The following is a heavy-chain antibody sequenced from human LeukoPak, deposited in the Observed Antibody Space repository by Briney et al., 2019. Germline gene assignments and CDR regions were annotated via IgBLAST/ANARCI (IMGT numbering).Heavy chain of an antibody. CDR1: GYSINNYW. J-gene: IGHJ5*02. CDR3: ARQEYCSGGSCYPWFDP. CDR2: IYPADSDI. D-gene: IGHD2-15*01. V-gene: IGHV5-51*01. Sequence: GESLKISCKGSGYSINNYWIGWVRQMPGKGLEWMGIIYPADSDIRYSPSFQGQVTISADKSISTAYLQWSSLKASDTAMYYCARQEYCSGGSCYPWFDPWGQGTLVIVSS.